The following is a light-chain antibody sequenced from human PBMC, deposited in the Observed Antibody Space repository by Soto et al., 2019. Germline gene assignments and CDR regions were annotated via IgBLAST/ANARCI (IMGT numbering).Light chain of an antibody. Sequence: DIVMTQSPLSLPVTPGEPASISCRSSQSLLHSNGYNYLDWYLQKPGQSPQLLIYLGSNRASGVPDMCSGSGSGTDFTLKISRVEAEDVGVSYCIQALQTPPYTFGQGTKLEIK. CDR3: IQALQTPPYT. CDR1: QSLLHSNGYNY. J-gene: IGKJ2*01. CDR2: LGS. V-gene: IGKV2-28*01.